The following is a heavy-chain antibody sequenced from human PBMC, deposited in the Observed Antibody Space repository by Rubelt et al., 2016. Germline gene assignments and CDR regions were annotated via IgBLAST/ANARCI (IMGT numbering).Heavy chain of an antibody. Sequence: GGGVVQPGRSLRLSCAASGFTFSSYGMHWVRQAPGKGLEWVAVIWYDGSNKYYADPVKGRFTISRDNAKNSLYLQMNSLRAEDTAVYYCARVARGIVVGIRENNDYWGQGTLVTVSS. CDR3: ARVARGIVVGIRENNDY. D-gene: IGHD3-22*01. J-gene: IGHJ4*02. V-gene: IGHV3-33*01. CDR1: GFTFSSYG. CDR2: IWYDGSNK.